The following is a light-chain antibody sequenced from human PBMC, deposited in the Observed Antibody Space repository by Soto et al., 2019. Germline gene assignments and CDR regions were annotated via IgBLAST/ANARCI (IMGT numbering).Light chain of an antibody. Sequence: IQMTQSPSSLSASIGDRVTLTCRASQSIGTNLNWYQQRPGKAPKLLIYAASTLQSGVPSRFSGSGSGTDFTLTISSLQPEDFATYYCQQLNSYPLTFGGGTKVDIK. CDR2: AAS. V-gene: IGKV1-9*01. CDR1: QSIGTN. CDR3: QQLNSYPLT. J-gene: IGKJ4*01.